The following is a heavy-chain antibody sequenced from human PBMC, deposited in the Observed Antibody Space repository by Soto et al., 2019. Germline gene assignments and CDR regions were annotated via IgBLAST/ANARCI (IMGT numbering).Heavy chain of an antibody. V-gene: IGHV4-59*01. CDR2: IYYSGST. CDR1: GGSISSYD. D-gene: IGHD2-15*01. CDR3: ARGGLAVVTD. Sequence: SETLSLTGTVCGGSISSYDCSWIRQPPWKGLEWIVYIYYSGSTNYNPSLKSRVTISVDTSKNQFSLERSSVTAADTAVYYCARGGLAVVTDWGQRTLVTVCS. J-gene: IGHJ1*01.